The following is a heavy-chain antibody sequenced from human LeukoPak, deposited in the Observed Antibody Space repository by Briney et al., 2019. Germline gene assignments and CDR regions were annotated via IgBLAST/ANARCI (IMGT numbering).Heavy chain of an antibody. V-gene: IGHV3-74*01. D-gene: IGHD5-18*01. CDR2: IHSDGRSI. CDR1: GFTFSTYW. CDR3: ARDRPGNTAIDY. J-gene: IGHJ4*02. Sequence: PGGSLRLSCAASGFTFSTYWMHWVRQAPGKGLVWVSRIHSDGRSISYADSVNGRFTISRDNAKNTLYLQMNSLRAEDTAVYYCARDRPGNTAIDYWGQGTLVTVSS.